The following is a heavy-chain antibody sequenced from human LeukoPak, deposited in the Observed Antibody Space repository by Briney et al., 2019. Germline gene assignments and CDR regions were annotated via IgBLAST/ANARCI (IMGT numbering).Heavy chain of an antibody. J-gene: IGHJ6*03. CDR1: GGSISSHH. V-gene: IGHV4-59*11. Sequence: SETLSLTCTVSGGSISSHHWSWIRQPPGKGLEWIGYIYYSESTNFNPPLKSRVTISVDTSKNQFSLKVSSVTATDTAVYYCARVVNPYYYYYYMDVWGKGTTVTVSS. CDR3: ARVVNPYYYYYYMDV. CDR2: IYYSEST.